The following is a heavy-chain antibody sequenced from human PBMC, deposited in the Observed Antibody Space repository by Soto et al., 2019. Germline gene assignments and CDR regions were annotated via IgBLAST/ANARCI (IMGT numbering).Heavy chain of an antibody. Sequence: GESLKISCKGSGYSFTIYWIGWVRQMPGKGLEWMGIIYPGDSDTRYSPSFQGQVTISADKSISTAYLQWSSLKASDTAMYYCARHKVTPNYYYYGMDVWGQGTTVTVS. CDR1: GYSFTIYW. D-gene: IGHD5-18*01. J-gene: IGHJ6*02. CDR3: ARHKVTPNYYYYGMDV. CDR2: IYPGDSDT. V-gene: IGHV5-51*01.